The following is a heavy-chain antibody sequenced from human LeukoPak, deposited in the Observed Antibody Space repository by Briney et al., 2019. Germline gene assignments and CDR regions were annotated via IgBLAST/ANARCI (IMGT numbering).Heavy chain of an antibody. J-gene: IGHJ4*02. CDR2: IIPIVGTT. CDR1: GGTFSSYA. CDR3: ARGDSGYDYGFDN. V-gene: IGHV1-69*05. Sequence: SVKVSCKASGGTFSSYAISWVRQAPGQGLEWVGGIIPIVGTTNYAQKYQGRVTITTDESTSTGYMELRSLRSDDTAVYYCARGDSGYDYGFDNWGQGTLVTVSS. D-gene: IGHD5-12*01.